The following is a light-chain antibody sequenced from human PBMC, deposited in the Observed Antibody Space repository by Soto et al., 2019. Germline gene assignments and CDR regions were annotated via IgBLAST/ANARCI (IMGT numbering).Light chain of an antibody. J-gene: IGKJ3*01. CDR2: GAS. Sequence: IVLTQSPGTLSLSPGDRATLSCRASRAISSSFLAWYQQKPGQAPRLLIYGASSRATGIPDRFSGSGSGTDFTLIISRLEPEDFAVYYCQQYGGSPLLTCGPGTKVDIK. CDR3: QQYGGSPLLT. CDR1: RAISSSF. V-gene: IGKV3-20*01.